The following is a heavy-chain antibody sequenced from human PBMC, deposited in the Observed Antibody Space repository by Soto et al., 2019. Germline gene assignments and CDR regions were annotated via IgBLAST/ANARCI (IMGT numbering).Heavy chain of an antibody. J-gene: IGHJ4*02. D-gene: IGHD3-16*01. Sequence: QVHLVQSGAEVKKPGASVKVACNASGYTFTNFGISWVRQAPGKALEWMGGISAYNGNTNYGQKFQGRVTMTTDTSTSTDYMEVRSLRFDDTAVYSCARGGTQSDYWGKGTLVTVSS. CDR2: ISAYNGNT. CDR3: ARGGTQSDY. CDR1: GYTFTNFG. V-gene: IGHV1-18*01.